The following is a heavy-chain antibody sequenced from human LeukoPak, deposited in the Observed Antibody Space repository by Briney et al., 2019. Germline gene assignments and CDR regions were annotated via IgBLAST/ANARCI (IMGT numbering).Heavy chain of an antibody. CDR1: GFTSSSYW. D-gene: IGHD6-19*01. Sequence: GASLRLSCAASGFTSSSYWMSCVRQAPGKGLEWVANIKQDGSEKYYVDSVKGRFTISRDNAKNSLYLQMNSLRAEDTAVYYCARDRGSSGWYEFDFWGQGTLVTVSS. CDR2: IKQDGSEK. CDR3: ARDRGSSGWYEFDF. J-gene: IGHJ4*02. V-gene: IGHV3-7*01.